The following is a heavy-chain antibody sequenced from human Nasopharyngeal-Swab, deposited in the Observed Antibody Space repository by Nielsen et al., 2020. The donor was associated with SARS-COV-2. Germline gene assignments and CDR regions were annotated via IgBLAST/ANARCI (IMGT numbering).Heavy chain of an antibody. V-gene: IGHV3-21*01. D-gene: IGHD6-13*01. Sequence: GVSLKISCAASGFTFSSYSMNWVRQAPGKGLEWVSSISSSSSYIYYADSVKGRFTIPRDNAKNSLYLQMNSLRAEDTAVYYCARDFRELVGAFDIWGQGTMVTVSS. CDR1: GFTFSSYS. CDR3: ARDFRELVGAFDI. J-gene: IGHJ3*02. CDR2: ISSSSSYI.